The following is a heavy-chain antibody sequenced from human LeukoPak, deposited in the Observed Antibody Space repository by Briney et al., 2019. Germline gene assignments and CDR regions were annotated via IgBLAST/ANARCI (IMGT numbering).Heavy chain of an antibody. V-gene: IGHV3-53*01. J-gene: IGHJ6*02. D-gene: IGHD2-21*01. CDR2: IYSGGST. CDR3: ASVIGAGYYYGMDV. CDR1: GFTVSSDY. Sequence: PGGSLRLSCAASGFTVSSDYMSCVRQAPGKGLEWVSVIYSGGSTYYADSVKGRFTISRDNSKNTLYLQMNSLRAEDTAVYYCASVIGAGYYYGMDVWGQGTTVTVSS.